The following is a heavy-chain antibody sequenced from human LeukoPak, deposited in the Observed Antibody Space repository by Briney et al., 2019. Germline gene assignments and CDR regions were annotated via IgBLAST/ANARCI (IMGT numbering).Heavy chain of an antibody. Sequence: GGSLRLSCAASGFTFDDYAMHWVRQAPGKGLEWVSGISWNSGSIGYADSAKGRFTISRDNAKNSLYLQMNSLRAEDTALYYCAKVGVANYDFWSGYYKPFDYWGQGTLVTVSS. J-gene: IGHJ4*02. CDR2: ISWNSGSI. CDR3: AKVGVANYDFWSGYYKPFDY. CDR1: GFTFDDYA. V-gene: IGHV3-9*01. D-gene: IGHD3-3*01.